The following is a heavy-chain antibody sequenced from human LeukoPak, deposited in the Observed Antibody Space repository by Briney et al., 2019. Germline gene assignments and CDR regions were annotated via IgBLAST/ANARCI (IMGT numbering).Heavy chain of an antibody. V-gene: IGHV5-51*01. CDR1: GYSFTSYW. CDR2: IYTGDSDT. Sequence: GEPLKISCKGSGYSFTSYWIGWVRQMPGKGLELMGIIYTGDSDTRYSPSFQGQATIPADKPISTAYLQWSSLTASDTAMYYCARPLSSSWPPAFDYWGQGTLVTVSS. D-gene: IGHD6-13*01. CDR3: ARPLSSSWPPAFDY. J-gene: IGHJ4*02.